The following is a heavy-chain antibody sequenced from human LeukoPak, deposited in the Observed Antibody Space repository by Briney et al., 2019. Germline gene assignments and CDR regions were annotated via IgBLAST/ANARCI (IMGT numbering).Heavy chain of an antibody. CDR3: ARGYSGYDDDRLRLGELSPFDY. CDR2: IYHSGST. CDR1: GYSISSGYY. D-gene: IGHD3-16*02. J-gene: IGHJ4*02. V-gene: IGHV4-38-2*02. Sequence: PSETLSLTCTVSGYSISSGYYWGWIRQPPGKGLEWIGSIYHSGSTYYNPSLKSRVTISEDTSKNQFSLKLSSVTAADTAVYYCARGYSGYDDDRLRLGELSPFDYWGQGTLVTVSS.